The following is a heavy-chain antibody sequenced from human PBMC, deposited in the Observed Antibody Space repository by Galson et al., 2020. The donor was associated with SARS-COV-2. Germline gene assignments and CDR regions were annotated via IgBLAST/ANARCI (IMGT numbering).Heavy chain of an antibody. CDR3: RDESHLEWVLYGGVYYFYPMED. D-gene: IGHD3-3*01. CDR1: GFTFDTYG. V-gene: IGHV3-7*02. J-gene: IGHJ6*02. CDR2: IKEDGSET. Sequence: GGSLRLSCAASGFTFDTYGMSWVRQAPGKGLEWVANIKEDGSETYYLDSVKGRFTISRDNTKNSLYLQMDSLSAGDTAVYHCRDESHLEWVLYGGVYYFYPMEDWGQGTTVTVSS.